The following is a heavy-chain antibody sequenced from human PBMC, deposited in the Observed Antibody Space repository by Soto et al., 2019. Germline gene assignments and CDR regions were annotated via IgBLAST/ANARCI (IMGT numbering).Heavy chain of an antibody. V-gene: IGHV3-53*02. CDR3: ARDPPATRHGMDV. J-gene: IGHJ6*02. Sequence: EVQLVETGGGLIQPGGSLRLSCAASGFTVSSNYMSWVRQAPGKGLEWVSVIYSGGSTYYADSVRGRFTISRDNSKSTLYLQMTSLRAEDTAVYYCARDPPATRHGMDVWGQGTTVTVSS. CDR1: GFTVSSNY. CDR2: IYSGGST.